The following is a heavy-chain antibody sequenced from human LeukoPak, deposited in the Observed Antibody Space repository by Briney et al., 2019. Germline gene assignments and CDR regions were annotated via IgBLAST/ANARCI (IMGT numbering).Heavy chain of an antibody. CDR2: IYYSGST. CDR1: GGSISSSSYY. Sequence: SETLSLTCTVSGGSISSSSYYWGWIRQPPGKGLEWIGSIYYSGSTYYNPSLKSRVTISVDTSKNQFSLKLSSVTAADTAVYYCARGEVSSGWLYIDYWGQGTLVTVSS. D-gene: IGHD6-19*01. CDR3: ARGEVSSGWLYIDY. J-gene: IGHJ4*02. V-gene: IGHV4-39*07.